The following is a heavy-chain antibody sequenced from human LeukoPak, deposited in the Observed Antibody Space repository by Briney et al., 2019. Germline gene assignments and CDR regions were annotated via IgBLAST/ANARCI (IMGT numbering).Heavy chain of an antibody. Sequence: PGGSLRLSCAASGSTFSSYGMHWVRQAPGKGLEWVAVIWYDGSNKYYADSVKGRFTISRDNSKNTLYLQMNSLRAEDTAVYYCARDGAVAGDDDAFDIWGQGTMVTVSS. V-gene: IGHV3-33*01. CDR3: ARDGAVAGDDDAFDI. D-gene: IGHD6-19*01. CDR2: IWYDGSNK. CDR1: GSTFSSYG. J-gene: IGHJ3*02.